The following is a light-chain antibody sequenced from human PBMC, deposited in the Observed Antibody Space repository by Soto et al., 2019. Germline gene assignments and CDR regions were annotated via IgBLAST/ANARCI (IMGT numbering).Light chain of an antibody. CDR2: WAS. V-gene: IGKV4-1*01. CDR1: QSVLYNSTKKNY. CDR3: QQYFTAPT. J-gene: IGKJ1*01. Sequence: DIVMTQSPDSLAVSLGERATINCKSSQSVLYNSTKKNYLSWYQQRPGQPPQLLIYWASTRESGVPDRFSGSGSGADFTLTINILQAEDVAVYYCQQYFTAPTFGQGTKVEIK.